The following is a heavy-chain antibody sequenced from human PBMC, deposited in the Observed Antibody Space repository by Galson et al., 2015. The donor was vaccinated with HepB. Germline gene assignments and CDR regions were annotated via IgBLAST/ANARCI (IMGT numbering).Heavy chain of an antibody. J-gene: IGHJ3*01. CDR3: AKDRWDLLRMGAFDV. D-gene: IGHD1-26*01. CDR2: LSWNRVSY. CDR1: GFAFDNFA. Sequence: SLRLSCAASGFAFDNFAMHWVRQVPGKGLEWLSGLSWNRVSYGYADSVKGRFTISRDNSKNSLYLQMNSLRPEDTAVYYCAKDRWDLLRMGAFDVWGQGTLVTVSS. V-gene: IGHV3-9*01.